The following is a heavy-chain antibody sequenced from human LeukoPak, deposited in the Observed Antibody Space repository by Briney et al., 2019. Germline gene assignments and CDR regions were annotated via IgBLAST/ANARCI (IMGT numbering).Heavy chain of an antibody. J-gene: IGHJ4*02. V-gene: IGHV4-30-4*01. CDR2: IYYSGST. D-gene: IGHD3-16*02. CDR1: GGSISSGDYY. Sequence: SQTLSLTCTVSGGSISSGDYYWSWIRQPPGEGLEWIGYIYYSGSTYYNPSLKSRVTISVDTSKNQFSLKLSSVTAADTAVYYCARVVLRLGELSFDYWGQGTLVTVSS. CDR3: ARVVLRLGELSFDY.